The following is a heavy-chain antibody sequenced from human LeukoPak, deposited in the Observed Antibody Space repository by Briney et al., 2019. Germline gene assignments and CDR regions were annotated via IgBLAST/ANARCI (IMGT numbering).Heavy chain of an antibody. D-gene: IGHD1-26*01. V-gene: IGHV4-4*07. CDR2: IYTSGST. J-gene: IGHJ6*03. CDR3: ASTSKVGATGYYYYYYMDV. CDR1: GGSISSYY. Sequence: SETLSLTCTVSGGSISSYYWSWIRQPAGKGLEWIGRIYTSGSTYYNPSLKSRVTISVDTSKNQFSLKLSSVTAADTAVYYCASTSKVGATGYYYYYYMDVWGKGTTVTVSS.